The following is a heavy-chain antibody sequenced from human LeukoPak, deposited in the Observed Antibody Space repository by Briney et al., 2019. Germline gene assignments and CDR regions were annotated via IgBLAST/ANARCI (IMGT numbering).Heavy chain of an antibody. D-gene: IGHD6-13*01. CDR2: ISSSSSYI. V-gene: IGHV3-21*01. J-gene: IGHJ5*02. Sequence: PGGSLRLSCAASGFTFSSYSMNWVRQAPGKGLEWVSSISSSSSYIYYADSVKGRFTISRDNAKNSLYLQMNSLRAEDTAVYYCARDYASSSWYEGSWFDTWGQGTLVTVSS. CDR1: GFTFSSYS. CDR3: ARDYASSSWYEGSWFDT.